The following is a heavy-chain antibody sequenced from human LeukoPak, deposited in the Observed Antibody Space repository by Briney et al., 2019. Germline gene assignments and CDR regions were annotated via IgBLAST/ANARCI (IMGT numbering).Heavy chain of an antibody. D-gene: IGHD2-2*01. CDR1: GGSISSGGYY. Sequence: PSETLSLTCTVSGGSISSGGYYWSWIRQHPGKGLEWIGYIYYSGSTYYNPSLKSRVNISVDTSKNQFSLKLSSVTAADTAVYYCARGLKSQLRPPSYYYYGMDVWGQGTTVTV. J-gene: IGHJ6*02. CDR2: IYYSGST. V-gene: IGHV4-31*03. CDR3: ARGLKSQLRPPSYYYYGMDV.